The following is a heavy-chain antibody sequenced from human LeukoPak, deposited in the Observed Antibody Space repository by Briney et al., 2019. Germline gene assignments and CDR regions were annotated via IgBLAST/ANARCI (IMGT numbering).Heavy chain of an antibody. D-gene: IGHD1-26*01. Sequence: PGGSLRLSCAASGFTFSSYAMSWVRQAPGKGLEWVSAISGSGGSTYYADSVKGRFTISRDNSKNTLYLQMNSLRAEDTAVYYCAKGQEWELLGPDAFDIWGQGTMVTVSS. CDR1: GFTFSSYA. CDR3: AKGQEWELLGPDAFDI. V-gene: IGHV3-23*01. CDR2: ISGSGGST. J-gene: IGHJ3*02.